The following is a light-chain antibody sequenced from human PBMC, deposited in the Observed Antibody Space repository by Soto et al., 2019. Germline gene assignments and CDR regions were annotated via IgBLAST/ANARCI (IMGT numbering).Light chain of an antibody. CDR1: QSISSW. CDR2: DAS. Sequence: DIQMTQSPSTLSASVGDRVTITCRASQSISSWLAWYQQKPGKAPKLLIYDASSLESGVPSRFSGSGSGTDFTLTISSLEPEDFAVYYCQQRSNWPTFGGGTKVEIK. CDR3: QQRSNWPT. J-gene: IGKJ4*01. V-gene: IGKV1-5*01.